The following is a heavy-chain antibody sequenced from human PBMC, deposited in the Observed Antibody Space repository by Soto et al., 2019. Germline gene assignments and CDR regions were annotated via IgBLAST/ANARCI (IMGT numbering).Heavy chain of an antibody. J-gene: IGHJ4*02. D-gene: IGHD3-10*01. CDR3: ARAGTNMVQFDY. CDR1: GGSINSYF. Sequence: SETLSVTCTVSGGSINSYFWSWIRQSPGKGLEWIGHIYYSGSTIYSPSLKSRVSISVDTSKNQFSLEVHSVTAADTAVYYCARAGTNMVQFDYWGQGTLVTSPQ. CDR2: IYYSGST. V-gene: IGHV4-59*01.